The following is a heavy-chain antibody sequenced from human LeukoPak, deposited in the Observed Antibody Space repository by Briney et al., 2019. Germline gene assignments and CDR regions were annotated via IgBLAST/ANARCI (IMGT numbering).Heavy chain of an antibody. CDR3: AKDPYSGYDYGYFDY. J-gene: IGHJ4*02. CDR2: ISSSGGST. CDR1: GSTLSSYA. Sequence: PGGSLRLSCAASGSTLSSYAMSWVRQAPGKGLEWVSAISSSGGSTYYADSVKGRFTISRDKSKNTLYLQLNSLRAEDTAVYYCAKDPYSGYDYGYFDYWGQGTLVTVSS. V-gene: IGHV3-23*01. D-gene: IGHD5-12*01.